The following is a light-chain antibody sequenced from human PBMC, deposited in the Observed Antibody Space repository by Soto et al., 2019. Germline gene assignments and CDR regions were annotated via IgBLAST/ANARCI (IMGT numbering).Light chain of an antibody. CDR1: QSVSSK. CDR2: DAS. V-gene: IGKV3D-11*03. CDR3: QQRGGSPPTWT. J-gene: IGKJ1*01. Sequence: EIVMTQSPATLSVSPGERATLYCRASQSVSSKLAWYQQTPGQAPGLLIYDASNRATGIPARFSGSGSGTDFTLTISRREPEDFAVYYCQQRGGSPPTWTFGQGTKVDIK.